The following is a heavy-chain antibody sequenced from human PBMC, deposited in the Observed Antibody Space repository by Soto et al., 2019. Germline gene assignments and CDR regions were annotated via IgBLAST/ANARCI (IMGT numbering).Heavy chain of an antibody. CDR3: ARVLGYCSGGSCYVLDWCDP. CDR1: GGSISSGDYY. J-gene: IGHJ5*02. D-gene: IGHD2-15*01. Sequence: QVQLQESGPGLVKPSQTLSLTCTVSGGSISSGDYYWSWIRQPPGKGLEWIGYIYYCGSTYYNPSLKSRVTISVDTSKNQFSLKLSSVTAADSAVYYCARVLGYCSGGSCYVLDWCDPCVQGTLVTVSS. V-gene: IGHV4-30-4*01. CDR2: IYYCGST.